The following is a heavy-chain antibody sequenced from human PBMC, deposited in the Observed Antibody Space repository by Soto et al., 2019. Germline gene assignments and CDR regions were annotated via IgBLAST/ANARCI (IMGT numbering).Heavy chain of an antibody. J-gene: IGHJ6*02. Sequence: GGSLRLSCAASGFTVSNFEMHWVRQAPGKGLEWVSYINTAGSTKYYAESVKGRFTISRDNARNSLFLQMNSLRAEDTAVYYCARAECSTPNCLTAYYSYGLDVWGQGTTVTAP. CDR1: GFTVSNFE. D-gene: IGHD2-2*01. CDR2: INTAGSTK. V-gene: IGHV3-48*03. CDR3: ARAECSTPNCLTAYYSYGLDV.